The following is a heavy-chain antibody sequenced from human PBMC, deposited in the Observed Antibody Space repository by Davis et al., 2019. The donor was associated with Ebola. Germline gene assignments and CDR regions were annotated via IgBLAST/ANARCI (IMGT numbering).Heavy chain of an antibody. CDR2: IYSGGST. V-gene: IGHV3-53*01. D-gene: IGHD5-24*01. CDR3: ARSQMATIDFLYYYYGMDV. Sequence: GESLKISCAASGFTVSSNYMSWVRQAPGKGLEWVSVIYSGGSTYYADSVKGRFTISRDNSKNTLYLQMNSLRAEDTAVYYCARSQMATIDFLYYYYGMDVWGQGTTVTVSS. CDR1: GFTVSSNY. J-gene: IGHJ6*02.